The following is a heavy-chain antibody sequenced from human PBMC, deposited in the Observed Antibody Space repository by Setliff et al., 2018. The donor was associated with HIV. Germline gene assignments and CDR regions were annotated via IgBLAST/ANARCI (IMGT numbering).Heavy chain of an antibody. CDR3: AKDRSGSYRTFDY. D-gene: IGHD1-26*01. V-gene: IGHV4-39*07. CDR1: GASSIYF. Sequence: PSETLSLTCTVSGASSIYFWGWIRQPPGKGLEWIGSVYYSGSTYYNPSLKSRVTISMDTSKNQFSLKLNSVTAADTAVYCCAKDRSGSYRTFDYWGPGILVTVSS. CDR2: VYYSGST. J-gene: IGHJ4*02.